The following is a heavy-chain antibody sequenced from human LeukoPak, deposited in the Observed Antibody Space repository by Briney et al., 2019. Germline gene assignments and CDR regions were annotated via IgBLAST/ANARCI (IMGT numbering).Heavy chain of an antibody. V-gene: IGHV4-30-2*01. CDR1: GGSISSGGYS. Sequence: SETLSLTCAVSGGSISSGGYSWSWIRQPPGKGLEWIGYIYHSGSTYYNPSLKSRVTISVDRSKNQFSLKLSSVTAADTAMYYCRGHRITMVRGVITYFDYWGQGTLVTVSS. CDR2: IYHSGST. J-gene: IGHJ4*02. CDR3: RGHRITMVRGVITYFDY. D-gene: IGHD3-10*01.